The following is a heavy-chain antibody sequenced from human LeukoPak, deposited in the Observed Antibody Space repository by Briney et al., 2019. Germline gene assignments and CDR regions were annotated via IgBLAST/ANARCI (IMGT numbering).Heavy chain of an antibody. CDR3: VSGTVTSDY. V-gene: IGHV1-2*02. CDR1: GYTFTGYY. Sequence: ASVKVSCKASGYTFTGYYIHWVRQAPGQGLEWMGWINPNSGGTNYAQKFHGRVTVTRDTSISTAYMELSRLRSDDTAVYYCVSGTVTSDYWGQGTLVTVSS. CDR2: INPNSGGT. D-gene: IGHD4-17*01. J-gene: IGHJ4*02.